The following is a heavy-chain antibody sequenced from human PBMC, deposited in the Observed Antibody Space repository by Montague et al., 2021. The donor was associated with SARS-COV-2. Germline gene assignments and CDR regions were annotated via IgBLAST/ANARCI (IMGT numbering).Heavy chain of an antibody. CDR1: GGSISSSSHY. CDR2: IYYSGXT. J-gene: IGHJ6*02. CDR3: ARVGRQQLVRLSGMDV. D-gene: IGHD6-13*01. V-gene: IGHV4-39*07. Sequence: SETLSLTCTVSGGSISSSSHYWGWIRQPPGKGLEWIGSIYYSGXTXYXXXXKXRVTISVDTSKNQFSLKLSSVTAADTAVYYCARVGRQQLVRLSGMDVWGQGTTVTVSS.